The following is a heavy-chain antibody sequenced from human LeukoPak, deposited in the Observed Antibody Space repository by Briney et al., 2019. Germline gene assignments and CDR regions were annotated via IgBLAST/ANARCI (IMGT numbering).Heavy chain of an antibody. CDR1: GFTFSSYA. V-gene: IGHV3-23*01. D-gene: IGHD2-2*02. CDR2: ISGSGGDT. CDR3: AREGHRSTTSCYTPFDY. Sequence: GGSLRLSCAASGFTFSSYAMGWVRQAPGKGLEWVSAISGSGGDTYYADSVKGRFTISRDNSKNTLYLQMNSLRADDTAVYYCAREGHRSTTSCYTPFDYWGQGTLVTVSS. J-gene: IGHJ4*02.